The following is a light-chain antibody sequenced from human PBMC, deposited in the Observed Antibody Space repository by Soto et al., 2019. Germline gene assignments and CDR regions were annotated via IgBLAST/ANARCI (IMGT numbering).Light chain of an antibody. CDR1: QSVSNY. Sequence: EIVLTQSPATLSLSPGERATLSCRASQSVSNYLAWYQQKPGQAPRLLIYDASNRATGIPARFSGSGSGTDFTLTISSLEPEDFAVYYCQQRSNWPPIFTFGPGTKVDIK. CDR2: DAS. V-gene: IGKV3-11*01. J-gene: IGKJ3*01. CDR3: QQRSNWPPIFT.